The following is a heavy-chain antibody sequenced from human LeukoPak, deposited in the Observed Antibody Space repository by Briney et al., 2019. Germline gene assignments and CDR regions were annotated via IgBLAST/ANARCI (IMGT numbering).Heavy chain of an antibody. CDR2: IVVGSGNT. V-gene: IGHV1-58*02. Sequence: ASVKVSCKASGFTFTSSAMQWVRQARGQCLEWIGWIVVGSGNTNYAQKFQERVTITRDMSTSTAYMELSSLRSEDTAVYYCAAKLAYGGNTGDYWGQGTLVTVSS. D-gene: IGHD4-23*01. J-gene: IGHJ4*02. CDR3: AAKLAYGGNTGDY. CDR1: GFTFTSSA.